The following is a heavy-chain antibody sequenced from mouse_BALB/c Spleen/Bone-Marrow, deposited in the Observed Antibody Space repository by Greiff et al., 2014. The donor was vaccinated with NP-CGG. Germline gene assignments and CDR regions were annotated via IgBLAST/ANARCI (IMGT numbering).Heavy chain of an antibody. V-gene: IGHV5-6*01. J-gene: IGHJ4*01. D-gene: IGHD1-3*01. Sequence: EVQLVESGGDLVKPGGSLKLSCAASGFTFSNYGMSWVRQTPDKRLEWVATISSGGSYTYFPDSVKGRFTISRDNAKNTLYLQMNSLKSEDAAMYYCARLTPDYAMDYWGQGTPVTVSS. CDR2: ISSGGSYT. CDR3: ARLTPDYAMDY. CDR1: GFTFSNYG.